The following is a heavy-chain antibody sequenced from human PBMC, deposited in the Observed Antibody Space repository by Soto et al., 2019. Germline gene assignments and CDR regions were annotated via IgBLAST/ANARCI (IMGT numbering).Heavy chain of an antibody. Sequence: SETLSLTCPFSGGSISSYYWSWIRQPPGKGLEWIGYIYYSGSTNYNPSLKSRVTISVDTSKNQFSLKLSSVTAADTAVYYCARRYGTTFDYWGQGTLVTVSS. D-gene: IGHD1-7*01. CDR1: GGSISSYY. J-gene: IGHJ4*02. CDR2: IYYSGST. CDR3: ARRYGTTFDY. V-gene: IGHV4-59*01.